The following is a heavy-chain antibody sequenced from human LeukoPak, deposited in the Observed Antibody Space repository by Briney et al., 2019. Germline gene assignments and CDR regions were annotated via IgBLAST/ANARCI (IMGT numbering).Heavy chain of an antibody. D-gene: IGHD1-7*01. CDR1: GYTFTGYY. CDR2: INPNSGGT. V-gene: IGHV1-2*06. Sequence: AASVKVSCKASGYTFTGYYMHWVRQAPGQGLEWMGRINPNSGGTNYAQKFQGRVTMTRDTSISTVYMELSSLRSEDTAVYYCARGATGTTSGVDWFDPWGQGTLVTVSS. CDR3: ARGATGTTSGVDWFDP. J-gene: IGHJ5*02.